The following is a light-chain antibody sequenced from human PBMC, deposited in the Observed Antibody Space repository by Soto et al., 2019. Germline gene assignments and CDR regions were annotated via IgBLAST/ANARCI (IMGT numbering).Light chain of an antibody. J-gene: IGKJ4*01. CDR1: QNVDTF. Sequence: DIVLTQSPGTLSLSPGERASLSCRASQNVDTFLAWYQQKPGHSPRLLIYDASKRATGIPARFSGSGSGTDVTLTISSLEPEDFAVYYCQQRNNWPVTFGAGTKVEI. CDR3: QQRNNWPVT. V-gene: IGKV3-11*01. CDR2: DAS.